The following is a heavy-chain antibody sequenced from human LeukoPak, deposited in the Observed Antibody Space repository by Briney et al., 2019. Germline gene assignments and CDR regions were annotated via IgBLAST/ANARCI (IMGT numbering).Heavy chain of an antibody. Sequence: GGSLRLSCAASGFTFSDYYMSWIRQAPGKGLEWISYISTTGSSGTTIYYADSVKGRFTISRDSANNSLYLQMDNLRAEDTAVYYCARLRDYFDSWGQGTLVTVSS. V-gene: IGHV3-11*01. CDR3: ARLRDYFDS. D-gene: IGHD5-24*01. CDR2: ISTTGSSGTTI. CDR1: GFTFSDYY. J-gene: IGHJ4*02.